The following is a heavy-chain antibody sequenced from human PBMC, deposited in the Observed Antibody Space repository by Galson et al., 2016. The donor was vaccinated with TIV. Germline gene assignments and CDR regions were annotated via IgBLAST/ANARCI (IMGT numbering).Heavy chain of an antibody. Sequence: SLRLSCAGSGFSFSDYYMSWIRQAPGKGLERVSYIGSRGTAIYYAGSVKGRFTVSRDNAKNSLYLRMNSLRVEDTAVYYCARDCNGDNCYSSPMYFDYWGQGALVTVSS. CDR3: ARDCNGDNCYSSPMYFDY. CDR1: GFSFSDYY. V-gene: IGHV3-11*01. D-gene: IGHD2-15*01. CDR2: IGSRGTAI. J-gene: IGHJ4*02.